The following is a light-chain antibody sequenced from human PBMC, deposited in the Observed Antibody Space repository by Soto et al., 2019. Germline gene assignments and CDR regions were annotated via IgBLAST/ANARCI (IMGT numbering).Light chain of an antibody. CDR3: QKSSKSPRGVT. V-gene: IGKV3-11*01. Sequence: EIVLTQSPATLSLSPGERATLSCRASQSVSSYLVWYQQKPGQAPRLLIYDASNRVTGIPARFSGSGSGTDFTLTISSLEYAASAIYYCQKSSKSPRGVTFGNRKRLEIK. J-gene: IGKJ5*01. CDR2: DAS. CDR1: QSVSSY.